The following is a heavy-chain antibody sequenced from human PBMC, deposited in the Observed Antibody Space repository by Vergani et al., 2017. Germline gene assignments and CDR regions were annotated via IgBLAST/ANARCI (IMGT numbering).Heavy chain of an antibody. CDR1: GGTFSSYA. V-gene: IGHV1-69*01. Sequence: QVQLVQSGAEVKKPGSSVKVSCKASGGTFSSYAISWVRQAPGQGLEWMGGIISIFGTANYAQKCQGRVTITADESTSTAYMGLSSLRSEDTAVYYCATEGKSPNAFDIWGQGTMVTVSS. J-gene: IGHJ3*02. CDR3: ATEGKSPNAFDI. CDR2: IISIFGTA.